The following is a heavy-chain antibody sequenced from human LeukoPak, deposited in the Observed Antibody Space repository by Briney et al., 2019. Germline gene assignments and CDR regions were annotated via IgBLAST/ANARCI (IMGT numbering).Heavy chain of an antibody. Sequence: PGWSLRLSCAASGFTFSDYYMSWIRQAPGKGLEWVSFITSSGSTIYYADSVKGRFTISRDNAKNSLYLQMNSLRAENMAVYYCARAQLWFVYWGQGTLVTVSS. J-gene: IGHJ4*02. V-gene: IGHV3-11*01. CDR2: ITSSGSTI. D-gene: IGHD5-18*01. CDR1: GFTFSDYY. CDR3: ARAQLWFVY.